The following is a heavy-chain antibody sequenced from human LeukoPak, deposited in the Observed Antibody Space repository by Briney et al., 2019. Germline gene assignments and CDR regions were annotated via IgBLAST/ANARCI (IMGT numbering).Heavy chain of an antibody. Sequence: GGSLRLSCAASGFTFSSYGRHWVRQAPGKGLEWVAFIRYDGSNKYYADSVKGRFTISRDNSKNTLYLQMNSLRAEDTAVYYCAKTPRSGYYLHYWGQGTLVTVSS. CDR3: AKTPRSGYYLHY. CDR2: IRYDGSNK. J-gene: IGHJ4*02. CDR1: GFTFSSYG. V-gene: IGHV3-30*02. D-gene: IGHD3-22*01.